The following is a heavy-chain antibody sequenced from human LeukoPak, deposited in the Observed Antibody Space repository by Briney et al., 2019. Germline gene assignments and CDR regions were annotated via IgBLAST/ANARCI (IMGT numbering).Heavy chain of an antibody. D-gene: IGHD3-16*01. CDR1: GFTFSSYA. V-gene: IGHV3-23*01. Sequence: PGGSLRLSCAASGFTFSSYAMSWVRQAPGKGLEWVSGISGSGRSTHYADSVKGRFTISRDNSKNTLYLHVNSLRAEDTAVYYCAKRGSGDYFDYWGQGTLVTVSS. J-gene: IGHJ4*02. CDR2: ISGSGRST. CDR3: AKRGSGDYFDY.